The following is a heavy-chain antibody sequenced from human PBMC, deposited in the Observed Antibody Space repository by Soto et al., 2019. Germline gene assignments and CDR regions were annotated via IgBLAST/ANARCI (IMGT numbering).Heavy chain of an antibody. V-gene: IGHV4-59*01. J-gene: IGHJ4*02. CDR3: ARDGTLYDSSGYYYLY. D-gene: IGHD3-22*01. CDR1: GGSISSSS. CDR2: IYNNGRT. Sequence: SETLSLTCTVSGGSISSSSWSWIRQPPGRGLEWIGYIYNNGRTDYNPSLKSRVTISVDTSKNHFSLKLSSVTPEDTAVYYCARDGTLYDSSGYYYLYWGQGTLVTVS.